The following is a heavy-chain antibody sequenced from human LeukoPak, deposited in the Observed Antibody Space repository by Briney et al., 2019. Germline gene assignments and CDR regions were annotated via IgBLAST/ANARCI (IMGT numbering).Heavy chain of an antibody. CDR2: INSDGSST. CDR3: ARSIYDSSGYGDYYYYMDV. D-gene: IGHD3-22*01. V-gene: IGHV3-74*01. CDR1: GFTCSSYW. J-gene: IGHJ6*03. Sequence: QSGGSLRLSCAASGFTCSSYWMHWVRQAPGKGLVWVSRINSDGSSTSYADSVKGRFTISRDNAKNTLYLQMNSLGAEDTAVYYCARSIYDSSGYGDYYYYMDVWGKGTTVTVSS.